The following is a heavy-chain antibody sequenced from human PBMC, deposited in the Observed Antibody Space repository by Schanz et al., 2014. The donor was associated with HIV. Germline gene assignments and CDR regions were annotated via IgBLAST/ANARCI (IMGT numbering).Heavy chain of an antibody. CDR3: ARVFGRTYGWPEY. J-gene: IGHJ4*02. Sequence: DVQLVESGGGLVKPGESLRLSCSTSGFTLGNYIMNWVRQAPGKGLEWVSSISGGSTYTYYADSIRGRFIVSRDNARSSVYLQMYSLRAADTAVYYCARVFGRTYGWPEYWGQGTLVTVSS. D-gene: IGHD3-10*01. CDR2: ISGGSTYT. CDR1: GFTLGNYI. V-gene: IGHV3-21*04.